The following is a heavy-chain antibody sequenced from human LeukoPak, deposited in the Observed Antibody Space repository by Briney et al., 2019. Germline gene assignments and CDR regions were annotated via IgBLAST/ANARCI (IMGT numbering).Heavy chain of an antibody. CDR2: IYSGGST. CDR1: GFTVSSNY. CDR3: ARGSPEILRSYYYYYMDV. V-gene: IGHV3-53*01. D-gene: IGHD4-17*01. J-gene: IGHJ6*03. Sequence: GGSLRLSCAASGFTVSSNYMSWVRQAPGKGLEWVSVIYSGGSTYYADSVKGRFTISRDNSKNTLYHQMNSLRAEGTAVYYCARGSPEILRSYYYYYMDVWGKGTTVTVSS.